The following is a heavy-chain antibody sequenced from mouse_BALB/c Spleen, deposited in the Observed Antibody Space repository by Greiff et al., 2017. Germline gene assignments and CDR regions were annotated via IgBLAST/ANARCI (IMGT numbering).Heavy chain of an antibody. CDR3: TRSPAYYGNYEGFAY. D-gene: IGHD2-10*01. Sequence: VQLQQSGAELVRPGASVTLSCKASGYTFTDYEMHWVKQTPVHGLEWIGAIDPETGGTAYNQKFKGKATLTADKSSSTAYMELRSLTSEDSAVYYCTRSPAYYGNYEGFAYWGQGTLVTVSA. V-gene: IGHV1-15*01. J-gene: IGHJ3*01. CDR2: IDPETGGT. CDR1: GYTFTDYE.